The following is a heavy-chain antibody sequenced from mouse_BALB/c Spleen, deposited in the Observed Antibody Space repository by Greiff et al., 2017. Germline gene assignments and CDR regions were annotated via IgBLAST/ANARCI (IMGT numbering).Heavy chain of an antibody. CDR1: GFTFSDYY. V-gene: IGHV5-4*02. CDR3: ARDLGYYAMDY. J-gene: IGHJ4*01. D-gene: IGHD4-1*01. Sequence: EVKVEESGGGLVKPGGSLKLSCAASGFTFSDYYMYWVRQTPEKRLEWVATISDGGSYTYYPDSVKGRFTISRDNAKNNLYLQMSSLKSEDTAMYYCARDLGYYAMDYWGQGTSVTVSS. CDR2: ISDGGSYT.